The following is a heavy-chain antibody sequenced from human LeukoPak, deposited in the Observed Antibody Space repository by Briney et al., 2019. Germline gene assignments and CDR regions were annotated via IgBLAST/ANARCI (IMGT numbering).Heavy chain of an antibody. CDR2: IYTSGST. CDR3: ARGGIAAAHDAFDI. D-gene: IGHD6-13*01. CDR1: GGSISSGSCY. Sequence: PSETLSLTCTVSGGSISSGSCYWSWIRQPAGKGLEWIGRIYTSGSTNYNPSLKSRVTISVDTSKNQFSLKLSSVTAADTAVYYCARGGIAAAHDAFDIWGQGTMVTVSS. V-gene: IGHV4-61*02. J-gene: IGHJ3*02.